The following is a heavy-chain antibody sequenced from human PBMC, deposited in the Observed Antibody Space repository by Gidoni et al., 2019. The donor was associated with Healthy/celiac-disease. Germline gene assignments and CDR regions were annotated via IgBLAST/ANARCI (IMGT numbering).Heavy chain of an antibody. D-gene: IGHD5-12*01. CDR2: ISYDGSNK. CDR3: AKPGEIDGYKDPRFDY. J-gene: IGHJ4*02. CDR1: GFTFSRYG. V-gene: IGHV3-30*18. Sequence: QVQLVESGGGVVQPGRSLRPSCAAPGFTFSRYGMHWVRQAPGTGLEWVAVISYDGSNKYYADSVKGRFTISRDNSKNTLYLQMNSLRAEDTAVYYCAKPGEIDGYKDPRFDYWGQGTLVTVSS.